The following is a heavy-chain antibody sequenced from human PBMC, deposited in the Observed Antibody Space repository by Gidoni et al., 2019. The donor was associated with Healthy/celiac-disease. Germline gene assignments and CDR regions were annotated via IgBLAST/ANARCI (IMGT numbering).Heavy chain of an antibody. J-gene: IGHJ5*02. V-gene: IGHV3-49*03. CDR3: TREGGPMIVVYNWFDP. CDR1: GFTFGDYA. Sequence: EVQLVESGGGLVQPGRSLRLSCTASGFTFGDYAMSWFRQAPGKGLEWVGFIRSKAYGGTTEYAASVKGRFTISRDDSKSIAYLQMNSLKTEDTAVYYCTREGGPMIVVYNWFDPWGQGTLVTVSS. D-gene: IGHD3-22*01. CDR2: IRSKAYGGTT.